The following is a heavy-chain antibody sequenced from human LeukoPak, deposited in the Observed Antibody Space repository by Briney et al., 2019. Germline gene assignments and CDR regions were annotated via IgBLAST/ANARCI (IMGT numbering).Heavy chain of an antibody. CDR1: GFTFSSYS. V-gene: IGHV3-21*01. J-gene: IGHJ4*02. D-gene: IGHD3-22*01. CDR3: ARGDYYYDSSGYYAPAEYYFDY. Sequence: PGGSLRLSCAASGFTFSSYSMNWVRQAPGKGLEWVSSISSSSSYIYYADSVKGRFTISRDNAKNSLYLQMNSLRAEDTAVYYCARGDYYYDSSGYYAPAEYYFDYWGQGTLATVSS. CDR2: ISSSSSYI.